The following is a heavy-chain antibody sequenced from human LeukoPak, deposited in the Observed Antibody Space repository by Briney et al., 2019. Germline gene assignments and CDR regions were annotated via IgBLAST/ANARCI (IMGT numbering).Heavy chain of an antibody. CDR1: GYTFTGYY. V-gene: IGHV1-2*02. CDR2: INPNSGGT. CDR3: ARGLGPISWIDP. Sequence: ASVKVSYKASGYTFTGYYMHWVRQAPGQGLEWMGWINPNSGGTNYAQKFQGRVTMTRDTSISTAYMELSRLRSDDTAVYYCARGLGPISWIDPWGQGTLVTVSS. J-gene: IGHJ5*02. D-gene: IGHD2-21*01.